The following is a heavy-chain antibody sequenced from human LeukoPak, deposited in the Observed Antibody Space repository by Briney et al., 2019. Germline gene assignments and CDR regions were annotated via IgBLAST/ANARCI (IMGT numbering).Heavy chain of an antibody. CDR2: IKQDGSEK. J-gene: IGHJ4*02. CDR1: GFTFSSYW. D-gene: IGHD6-19*01. Sequence: GGSARLSCAASGFTFSSYWMSWVRQAPGKGLEGVANIKQDGSEKYYVDSVKGRFTISRDNAKNSLYLQMNSLRAEHTAVYYCPRGGGGWYVGSDYWGQGILVTVSS. V-gene: IGHV3-7*01. CDR3: PRGGGGWYVGSDY.